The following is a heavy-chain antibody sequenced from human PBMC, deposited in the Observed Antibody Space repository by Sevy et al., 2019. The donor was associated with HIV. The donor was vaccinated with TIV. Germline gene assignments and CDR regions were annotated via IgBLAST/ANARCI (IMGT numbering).Heavy chain of an antibody. CDR1: GFSFSDYW. D-gene: IGHD5-12*01. CDR2: MRQDGRET. Sequence: GGSLRLSCEASGFSFSDYWMTWVRQAPGKGLEWVANMRQDGRETYYVDSVKGRFTVSRDNAKNSLWLQMNSLKTEDTAVYYCSRGLATADTPEYYFDYWGQGNLVTVS. J-gene: IGHJ4*02. CDR3: SRGLATADTPEYYFDY. V-gene: IGHV3-7*03.